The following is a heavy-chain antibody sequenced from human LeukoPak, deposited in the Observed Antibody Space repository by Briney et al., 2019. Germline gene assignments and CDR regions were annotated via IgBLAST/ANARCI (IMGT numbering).Heavy chain of an antibody. D-gene: IGHD6-19*01. CDR2: ISPGGETI. V-gene: IGHV3-11*01. Sequence: GGSLRLSCAASGFSFSVYDMNWIRQAPGKGLEWLSYISPGGETIYFADSLKGRFTISRDSAKNSLYLQMTSLTIDDTAMYYCAIGRDIAVAGHGGYFDHWGQGTLVTVSS. CDR1: GFSFSVYD. CDR3: AIGRDIAVAGHGGYFDH. J-gene: IGHJ4*02.